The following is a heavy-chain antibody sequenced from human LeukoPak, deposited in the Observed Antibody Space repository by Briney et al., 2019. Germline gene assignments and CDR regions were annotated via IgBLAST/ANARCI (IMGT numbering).Heavy chain of an antibody. Sequence: SETLSLTCTVSGGSISSYYWSWIRQPPGKGLEWIGYIYYSGSTNYNPSLKSRVTISIDTSKNQFSLRLSSVTAADTAVYYCVRVFYFGSSGYYYKDAFDIWGQGTMVTVSS. CDR2: IYYSGST. CDR1: GGSISSYY. CDR3: VRVFYFGSSGYYYKDAFDI. D-gene: IGHD3-22*01. J-gene: IGHJ3*02. V-gene: IGHV4-59*08.